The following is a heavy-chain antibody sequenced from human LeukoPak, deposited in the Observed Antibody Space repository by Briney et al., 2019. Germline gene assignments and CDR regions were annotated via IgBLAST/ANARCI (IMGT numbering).Heavy chain of an antibody. Sequence: GESLKISCKGSGYSFTSYWIGWVRQMPGKGLEWMGIIYPGDSDTRYSPSFQGQVTISADKSISTAYLQWSSLKASDTAMYYCARILTFRGVITITYMDVWGKGTTVTISS. CDR1: GYSFTSYW. D-gene: IGHD3-10*01. V-gene: IGHV5-51*01. CDR3: ARILTFRGVITITYMDV. CDR2: IYPGDSDT. J-gene: IGHJ6*03.